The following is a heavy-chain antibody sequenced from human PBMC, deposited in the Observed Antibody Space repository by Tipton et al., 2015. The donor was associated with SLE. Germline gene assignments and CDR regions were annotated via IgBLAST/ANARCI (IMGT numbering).Heavy chain of an antibody. CDR1: GGSISKYY. V-gene: IGHV4-59*08. J-gene: IGHJ4*02. D-gene: IGHD1-26*01. CDR3: ARTSGNLPFDY. CDR2: INHSGNT. Sequence: TLSLTCIVSGGSISKYYWTWIRQPPGKGLEWIGEINHSGNTYFNPSLKSRVTISVDTSKNQFSLRLSSVTAADTAVYYCARTSGNLPFDYWGQGNLVTVSS.